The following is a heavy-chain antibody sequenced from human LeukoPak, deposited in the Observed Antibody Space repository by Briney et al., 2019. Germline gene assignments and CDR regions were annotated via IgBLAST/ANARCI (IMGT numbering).Heavy chain of an antibody. CDR2: INSNSGVT. J-gene: IGHJ4*02. D-gene: IGHD6-19*01. V-gene: IGHV1-2*02. CDR3: ARVWERSSSAWPFDY. Sequence: GASVTVSCKASGYTFTGYYMHWVRQAPGQGLEGMGWINSNSGVTNYAQKFQGRVTMTRDTSISTAHMELSGLISDDTAVYYCARVWERSSSAWPFDYWGQGTLVTVSS. CDR1: GYTFTGYY.